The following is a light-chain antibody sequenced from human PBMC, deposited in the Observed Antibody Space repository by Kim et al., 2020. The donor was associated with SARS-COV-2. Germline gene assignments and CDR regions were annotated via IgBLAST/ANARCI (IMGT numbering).Light chain of an antibody. Sequence: QAGLTQPPSVSKDLRQTATLTCTGNSNNVGYQGVTWLQQHQGHPPKLLSYRNNKRPSGISERLSASRSGSTASLTITGLQPEDEADYYCSAWDSSLSGWVFGGGTRLTVL. CDR2: RNN. CDR3: SAWDSSLSGWV. J-gene: IGLJ3*02. V-gene: IGLV10-54*01. CDR1: SNNVGYQG.